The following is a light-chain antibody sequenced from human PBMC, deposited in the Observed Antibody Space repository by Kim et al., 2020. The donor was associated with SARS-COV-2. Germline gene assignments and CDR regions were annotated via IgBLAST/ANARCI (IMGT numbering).Light chain of an antibody. J-gene: IGKJ1*01. Sequence: EIVMTQSPATLSVSPGERATLSCRASQSVSSNLAWYQQKPGQAPRLLIYGASTRATGIPARFSGSGSGTEFTLTITSLQSEDFAVYYCQQYINWPPGCTFGQGTKVDIK. CDR2: GAS. CDR1: QSVSSN. V-gene: IGKV3-15*01. CDR3: QQYINWPPGCT.